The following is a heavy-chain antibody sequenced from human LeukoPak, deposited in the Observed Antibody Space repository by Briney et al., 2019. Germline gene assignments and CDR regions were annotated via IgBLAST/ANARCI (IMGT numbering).Heavy chain of an antibody. CDR1: GFTFSSYS. CDR2: QDGNNK. J-gene: IGHJ4*02. CDR3: ARDDRGYSGYHFDH. Sequence: GGSLRLSCAASGFTFSSYSFHWVRQAPGKGLEWVAVQDGNNKYYTDSVKGRFTISRDNSKNTLYLQMNSLRAENTAVYYCARDDRGYSGYHFDHWGQGTLVTVSS. V-gene: IGHV3-30-3*01. D-gene: IGHD5-12*01.